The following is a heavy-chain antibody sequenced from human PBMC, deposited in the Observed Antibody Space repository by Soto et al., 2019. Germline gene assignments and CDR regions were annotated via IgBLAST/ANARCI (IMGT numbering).Heavy chain of an antibody. J-gene: IGHJ6*03. Sequence: QVQLVQSGAEVKKPGASVKVSCKASGYTFTSYGISWVRQAPGQGLEWMGWISAYNGNTNYAQKLQGRVTMTTDTSTSTAYVELRSLRSDDTAVYYCARYIWFGEDYYYYYMDVWGKGTTVTVSS. V-gene: IGHV1-18*01. CDR1: GYTFTSYG. CDR3: ARYIWFGEDYYYYYMDV. D-gene: IGHD3-10*01. CDR2: ISAYNGNT.